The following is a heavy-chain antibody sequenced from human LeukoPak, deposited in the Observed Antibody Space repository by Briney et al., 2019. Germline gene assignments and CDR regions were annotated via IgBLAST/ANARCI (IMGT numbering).Heavy chain of an antibody. Sequence: GASVKVSCKTSGYTFSSHSMNWVRQAPGQGLEWLGWISPYNGNTKYAQKIQGRATMTTDTSPSTAYLELRSLRSDDTAVYYCARGEYDLLGDYWGQGTLVTVSS. CDR2: ISPYNGNT. J-gene: IGHJ4*02. D-gene: IGHD3-10*01. V-gene: IGHV1-18*01. CDR3: ARGEYDLLGDY. CDR1: GYTFSSHS.